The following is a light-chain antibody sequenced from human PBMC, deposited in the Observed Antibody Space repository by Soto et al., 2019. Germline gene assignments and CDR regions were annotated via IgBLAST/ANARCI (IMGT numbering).Light chain of an antibody. V-gene: IGKV3-20*01. Sequence: EIVLTQSPGTLSLSPGERATLSCRASQSASSSYVDWYQQKPGQAPRILIYGASSRATGIPDRFSGSGSGTDFTLTISRLEPEDFAVYYCQQYSSSPGTFGQGTKVEI. CDR1: QSASSSY. CDR3: QQYSSSPGT. CDR2: GAS. J-gene: IGKJ1*01.